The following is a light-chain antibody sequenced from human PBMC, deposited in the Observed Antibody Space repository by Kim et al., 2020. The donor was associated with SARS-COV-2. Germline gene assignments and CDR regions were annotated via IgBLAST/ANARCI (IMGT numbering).Light chain of an antibody. V-gene: IGLV3-1*01. CDR3: QVWDSSSEHSV. CDR2: QDS. CDR1: KLGDKY. Sequence: SYELTRPPSVSVSPGQTASITCSGDKLGDKYACWYQQKPGQSPVLVIYQDSKRPSGIPERFFGSNSGNTATLTISRVEAGDEADYYCQVWDSSSEHSVFGGGTKVTVL. J-gene: IGLJ3*02.